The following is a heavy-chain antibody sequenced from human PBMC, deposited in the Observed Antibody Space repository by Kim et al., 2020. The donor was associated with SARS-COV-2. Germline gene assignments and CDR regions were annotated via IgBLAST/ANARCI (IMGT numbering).Heavy chain of an antibody. D-gene: IGHD5-18*01. CDR1: GFTFSSYA. CDR2: ISGSGGST. Sequence: GGSLRLSCAASGFTFSSYAMSWVRQAPGKGLEWVSAISGSGGSTYYADSVKGRFTISRDNSKNTLYLQMNSLRAEDTAVYYCAKDGWGEDTAMKGGWDYWGQGTLVTVSS. V-gene: IGHV3-23*01. CDR3: AKDGWGEDTAMKGGWDY. J-gene: IGHJ4*02.